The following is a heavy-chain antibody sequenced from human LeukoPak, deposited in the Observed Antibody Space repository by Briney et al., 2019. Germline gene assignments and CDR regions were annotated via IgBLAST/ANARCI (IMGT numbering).Heavy chain of an antibody. CDR3: GREGPYSDSSRSRFDY. Sequence: ASVKVSCKASGGTFSSYAISWVRQAPGQGLEWMGGIIPIFGTANYAQKFQGRVTITADESTSPAYMELSSLRSEDTAVYYCGREGPYSDSSRSRFDYWGQGTLVTDSS. J-gene: IGHJ4*02. V-gene: IGHV1-69*01. CDR2: IIPIFGTA. CDR1: GGTFSSYA. D-gene: IGHD6-6*01.